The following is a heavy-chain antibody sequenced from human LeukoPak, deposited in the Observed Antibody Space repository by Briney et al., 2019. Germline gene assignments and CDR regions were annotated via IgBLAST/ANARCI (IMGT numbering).Heavy chain of an antibody. CDR2: IYYSGST. J-gene: IGHJ4*02. CDR3: ASDYYGSGSYYL. V-gene: IGHV4-59*01. D-gene: IGHD3-10*01. Sequence: PSETLSLTCTVSGGSISSYYWSWIRQPPGKGLEWIGYIYYSGSTNYNPSLKSRATISVDTSKNQFSLKLSSVTAADTAVYYCASDYYGSGSYYLWGQGTLVTVSS. CDR1: GGSISSYY.